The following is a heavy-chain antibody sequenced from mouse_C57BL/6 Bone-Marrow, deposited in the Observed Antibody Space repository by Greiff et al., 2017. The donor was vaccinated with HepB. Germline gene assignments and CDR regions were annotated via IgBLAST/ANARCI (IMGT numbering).Heavy chain of an antibody. J-gene: IGHJ3*01. Sequence: VQLQQSGPELVKPGASVKISCKASGYAFSSYWMNWVKQRPGKGLEWIGRIYPGDGDTNYNEKFKGKATLTADKSSSTVYMQFSSLTSEDSAVYYCARGTAMEFGYWGQGATVTVAA. V-gene: IGHV1-82*01. D-gene: IGHD3-3*01. CDR3: ARGTAMEFGY. CDR2: IYPGDGDT. CDR1: GYAFSSYW.